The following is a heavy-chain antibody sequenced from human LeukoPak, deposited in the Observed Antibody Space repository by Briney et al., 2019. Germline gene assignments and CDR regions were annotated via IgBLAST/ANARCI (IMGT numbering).Heavy chain of an antibody. V-gene: IGHV4-4*07. D-gene: IGHD2-2*01. J-gene: IGHJ6*03. CDR2: IYTSGST. CDR3: ARDILGDCSSTSCLLGYYYYYMDV. Sequence: SETLSLTCTVSGGSISSYYWSWIRQPAGKGLEWIGRIYTSGSTNYNPSLKSRVTMSVDTSKNQFSLKLSSVTAADTAVYYCARDILGDCSSTSCLLGYYYYYMDVGGKGTTVTIS. CDR1: GGSISSYY.